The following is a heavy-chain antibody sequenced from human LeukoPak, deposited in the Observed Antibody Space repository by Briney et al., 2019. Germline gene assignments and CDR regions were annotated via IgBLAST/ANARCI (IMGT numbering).Heavy chain of an antibody. CDR3: ARIQTLPDYYDSSPTNFDY. D-gene: IGHD3-22*01. V-gene: IGHV4-59*01. Sequence: SETLSLTCTVSGGSISSYYWSWIRQPPGKGLEWIGYIYYSGSTNYNPSLKSRVTISVDTSKNQFSLKLSSVTAADTAVYYCARIQTLPDYYDSSPTNFDYWGQGTLVTVSS. CDR2: IYYSGST. CDR1: GGSISSYY. J-gene: IGHJ4*02.